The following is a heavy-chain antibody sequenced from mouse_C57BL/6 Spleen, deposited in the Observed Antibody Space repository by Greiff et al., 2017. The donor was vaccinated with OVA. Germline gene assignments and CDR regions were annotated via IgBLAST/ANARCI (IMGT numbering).Heavy chain of an antibody. Sequence: QVQLQQPGAELVKPGASVKLSCKASGYTFTSYWMHWVKQRPGQGLEWIGMIHPNSGGTNYNEKFKSKATLTVDKSSSTAYMQLSSLTSEDSAVYYCAIRGYYGSSYAPFAYWGQGTLVTVSA. CDR1: GYTFTSYW. J-gene: IGHJ3*01. D-gene: IGHD1-1*01. CDR2: IHPNSGGT. V-gene: IGHV1-64*01. CDR3: AIRGYYGSSYAPFAY.